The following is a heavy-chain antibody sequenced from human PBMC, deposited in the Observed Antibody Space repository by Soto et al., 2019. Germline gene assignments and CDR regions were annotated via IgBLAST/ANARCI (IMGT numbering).Heavy chain of an antibody. V-gene: IGHV4-30-4*01. CDR3: ASNNWNYDFDY. Sequence: QVQLQESGPGLVKPSQTLSLTCTVSGGSISSGDYYWSWIRQPPGKGLEWIGYIYYSGSNYYNPSLKRRVTISVDTSQHQFSLKLSSVTAADTAVYYCASNNWNYDFDYWGQGTLVTVSS. CDR2: IYYSGSN. CDR1: GGSISSGDYY. D-gene: IGHD1-7*01. J-gene: IGHJ4*02.